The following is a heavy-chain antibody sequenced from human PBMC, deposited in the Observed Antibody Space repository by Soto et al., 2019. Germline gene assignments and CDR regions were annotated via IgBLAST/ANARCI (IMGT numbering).Heavy chain of an antibody. CDR3: ASQGRLRSNLQH. D-gene: IGHD4-17*01. Sequence: ASVKVSCKASGYTFASYGISWVRQAPGQGLEWMGWISAYNGNTNYAQKLQGRVTMTTDTSTSTAYMELRSLRSDDTAVYYCASQGRLRSNLQHWGQGTLVTVSS. CDR1: GYTFASYG. CDR2: ISAYNGNT. J-gene: IGHJ1*01. V-gene: IGHV1-18*01.